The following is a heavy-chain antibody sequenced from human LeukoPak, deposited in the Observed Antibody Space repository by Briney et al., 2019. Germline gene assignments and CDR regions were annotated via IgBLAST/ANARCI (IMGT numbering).Heavy chain of an antibody. Sequence: SQTLSLTCAISGDSVSSNSATWIWLRQSPSRGLEWLGRTYYYRSKWYNDYGLSVRSRITVNPDTSTNQFSLQLNSVTPEDTAVYYCARAPHGSGCDYWSQGTLVTVSS. V-gene: IGHV6-1*01. D-gene: IGHD6-19*01. J-gene: IGHJ4*02. CDR1: GDSVSSNSAT. CDR3: ARAPHGSGCDY. CDR2: TYYYRSKWYN.